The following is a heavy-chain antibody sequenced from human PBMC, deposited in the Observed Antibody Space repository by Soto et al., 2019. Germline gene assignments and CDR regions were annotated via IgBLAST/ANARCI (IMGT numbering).Heavy chain of an antibody. Sequence: GGPLRLSCTASGFTFSSYGGHRIRQAPGKGLEWVAVIWYDGSNKYYADSVKGRFTISRDNSKNTLYLQMNSLRAEDTAVYYCARAQRAALDYWGQGTLVTVSS. D-gene: IGHD6-6*01. CDR3: ARAQRAALDY. J-gene: IGHJ4*02. CDR2: IWYDGSNK. CDR1: GFTFSSYG. V-gene: IGHV3-33*01.